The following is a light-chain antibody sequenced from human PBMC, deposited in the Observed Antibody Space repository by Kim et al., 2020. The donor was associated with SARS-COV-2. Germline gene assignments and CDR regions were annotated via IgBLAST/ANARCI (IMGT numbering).Light chain of an antibody. CDR1: QNINTC. J-gene: IGKJ5*01. CDR3: QQTYNSPIT. V-gene: IGKV1-39*01. Sequence: AFVGNTVTITCRASQNINTCLKWKQEKPGKTPKDLINAASSLQSGVPSRFSGSGSGTDFTLTISSLQPEDFAAYYCQQTYNSPITFGQGTRLEIK. CDR2: AAS.